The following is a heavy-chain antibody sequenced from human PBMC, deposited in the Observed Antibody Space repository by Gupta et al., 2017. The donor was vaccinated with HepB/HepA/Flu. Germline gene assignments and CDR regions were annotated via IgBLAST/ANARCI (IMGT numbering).Heavy chain of an antibody. CDR3: ARGGLRQQLVRGGPNWFDP. Sequence: QVQLQQWGAGLLKPSETLSLTCAVYGGSFSGYYWSWIRQPPGKGLEWIGEINHSGSTNYNPSLKSRVTISVDTSKNQFSLKLSSVTAADTAVYYCARGGLRQQLVRGGPNWFDPWGQGTLVTVSS. CDR2: INHSGST. J-gene: IGHJ5*02. D-gene: IGHD6-13*01. CDR1: GGSFSGYY. V-gene: IGHV4-34*01.